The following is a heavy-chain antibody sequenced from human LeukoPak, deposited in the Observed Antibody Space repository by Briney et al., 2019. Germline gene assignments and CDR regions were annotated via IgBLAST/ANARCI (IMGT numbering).Heavy chain of an antibody. D-gene: IGHD3-10*01. J-gene: IGHJ4*02. CDR3: VKPYYYSSGSLN. Sequence: GGSLRLSCAASGFTFSNHGMNWVRQAPGKGLEWVSGISPRGDITYYADSVKGRFTISRDNAKNSLYLQMNSLRAEDTAMYYCVKPYYYSSGSLNWGQGTLVTVSS. V-gene: IGHV3-23*01. CDR2: ISPRGDIT. CDR1: GFTFSNHG.